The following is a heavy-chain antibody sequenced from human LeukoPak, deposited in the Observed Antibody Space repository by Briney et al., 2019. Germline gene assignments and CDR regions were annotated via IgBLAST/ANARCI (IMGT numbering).Heavy chain of an antibody. CDR1: GYTFTSYG. CDR3: ARGFPPRMYYDTSGYYSYYFDY. V-gene: IGHV1-18*01. Sequence: ASVKVSCKASGYTFTSYGISWVRQAPGQGLEWMGWISGYNGNTKYAQKLQGRVTMTTDTSTSTAYMELRSLRSDDTAVYYCARGFPPRMYYDTSGYYSYYFDYWGQGTLVTVSS. J-gene: IGHJ4*02. D-gene: IGHD3-22*01. CDR2: ISGYNGNT.